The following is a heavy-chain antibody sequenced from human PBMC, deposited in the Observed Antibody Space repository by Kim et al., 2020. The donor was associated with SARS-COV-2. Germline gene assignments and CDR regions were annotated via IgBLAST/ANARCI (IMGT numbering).Heavy chain of an antibody. CDR2: SNHLGGT. J-gene: IGHJ5*02. V-gene: IGHV4-34*01. CDR3: ARLGGNTQMGYNWFDP. Sequence: NGVEWIGESNHLGGTNDNTSLKSLVTISVDTSKNQFSRGLSSVTAADTAVYYCARLGGNTQMGYNWFDPWGQGTLVTVSS. D-gene: IGHD1-26*01.